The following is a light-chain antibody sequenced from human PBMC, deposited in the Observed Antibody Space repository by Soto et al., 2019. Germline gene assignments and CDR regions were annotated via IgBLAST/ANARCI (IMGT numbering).Light chain of an antibody. J-gene: IGKJ2*01. CDR1: QSVSSSY. Sequence: EIVLTQSPGTLSLSPGERATLSCRASQSVSSSYLAWYQQKPGQAPRLLIYGASSRATGIPDRFSGSGSGTVFTLTISRLEPEDFAVYYCLQYGSSPPYTFGQGTKLEIK. V-gene: IGKV3-20*01. CDR3: LQYGSSPPYT. CDR2: GAS.